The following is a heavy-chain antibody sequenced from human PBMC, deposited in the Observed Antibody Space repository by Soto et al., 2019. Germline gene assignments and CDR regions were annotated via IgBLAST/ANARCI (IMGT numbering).Heavy chain of an antibody. CDR1: GGSFSGYY. J-gene: IGHJ6*02. CDR3: ARWAPIAAAGKALYYYYGMDV. CDR2: INHSGST. V-gene: IGHV4-34*01. Sequence: SETLSLACAVYGGSFSGYYWSWIRQPPGKGLEWIGEINHSGSTNYNPSLKSRVTISVDTSKNQFSLKLSSVTAADTAVYYCARWAPIAAAGKALYYYYGMDVWGQGTTVTVSS. D-gene: IGHD6-13*01.